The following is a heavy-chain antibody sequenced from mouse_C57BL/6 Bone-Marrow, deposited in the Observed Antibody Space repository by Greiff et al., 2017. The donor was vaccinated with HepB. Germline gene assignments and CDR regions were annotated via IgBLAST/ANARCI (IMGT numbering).Heavy chain of an antibody. V-gene: IGHV1-7*01. Sequence: QVQLKQSGAELAKPGASVKLSCKASGYTFTSYWMHWVKQRPGQGLEWIGYINPSSGYTKYNQKFKDKATLTADKSSSTAYMQLRSLTYEDSAVDYCAHSNAWFAYWGQGTLVTVSA. D-gene: IGHD2-5*01. CDR1: GYTFTSYW. CDR2: INPSSGYT. CDR3: AHSNAWFAY. J-gene: IGHJ3*01.